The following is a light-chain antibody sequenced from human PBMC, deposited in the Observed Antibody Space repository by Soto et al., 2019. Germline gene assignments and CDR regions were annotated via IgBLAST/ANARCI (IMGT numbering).Light chain of an antibody. J-gene: IGLJ1*01. Sequence: QSALTQPRSVSGSPGQSVTISCTGTSSNVGGYNFVSWYQQYPGKAPTLILYDVSKRPSRVPDPFSGSKSGNTASLTIAGLQAEDEADYYCCSYAGTSSYVFGSGTKVTVL. V-gene: IGLV2-11*01. CDR2: DVS. CDR3: CSYAGTSSYV. CDR1: SSNVGGYNF.